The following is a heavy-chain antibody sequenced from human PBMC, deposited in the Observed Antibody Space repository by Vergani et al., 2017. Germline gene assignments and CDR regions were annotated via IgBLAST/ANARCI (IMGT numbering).Heavy chain of an antibody. CDR2: IYYSGST. Sequence: QVQLEESGPGLVKPSQTLSLTCTVSGGSISRGGYYWSWIRQHPGKGLEWIGYIYYSGSTHYNPSLKSRVTISVDTSQNQFALELSSVTAADTAVYYWARGMTYYDYVWGCYRPYYYSGMDVWGQGTTVTVSS. J-gene: IGHJ6*02. V-gene: IGHV4-31*03. CDR1: GGSISRGGYY. CDR3: ARGMTYYDYVWGCYRPYYYSGMDV. D-gene: IGHD3-16*02.